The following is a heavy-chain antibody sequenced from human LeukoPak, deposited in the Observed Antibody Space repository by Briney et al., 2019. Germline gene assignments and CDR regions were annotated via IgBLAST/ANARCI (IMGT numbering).Heavy chain of an antibody. V-gene: IGHV4-34*01. Sequence: PSETLSFTCAVYGGSFSSYYWTWIRQPPGKGLEWIGEITHSGNSNYNPSLKSRVTISVDASKNQFSLNLSSVTAADTGVYYCARVTSSFYYGMDVWGQGTTVTVSS. J-gene: IGHJ6*02. D-gene: IGHD6-6*01. CDR3: ARVTSSFYYGMDV. CDR1: GGSFSSYY. CDR2: ITHSGNS.